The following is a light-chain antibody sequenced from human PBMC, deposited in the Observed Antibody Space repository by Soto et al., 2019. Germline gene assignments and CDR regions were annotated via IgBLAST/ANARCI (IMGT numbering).Light chain of an antibody. CDR3: QQAASFPIT. CDR1: QGIKNW. CDR2: TGS. V-gene: IGKV1-12*01. J-gene: IGKJ5*01. Sequence: EIQMTQSPSYMSTSVGDRITITCRASQGIKNWLAWYQQKPGKAPNLLIYTGSSLQSGVPSRFSGSGSGTDFTLTINSLQPEDFATYYCQQAASFPITFGQGTRLEIK.